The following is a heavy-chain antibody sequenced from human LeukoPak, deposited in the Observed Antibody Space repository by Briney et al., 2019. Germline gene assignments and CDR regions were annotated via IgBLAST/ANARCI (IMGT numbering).Heavy chain of an antibody. CDR2: ISGGGGIT. CDR1: GFTFSNYG. V-gene: IGHV3-23*01. J-gene: IGHJ3*02. Sequence: GGSLRLSCAASGFTFSNYGMSWVRQAPGKGLEWVSAISGGGGITYYADSVMGRFTISRDNSKNTLYLQMNSLRAEDTAVYYCAKDSPYANDAFDIWGQGTMVTVSS. CDR3: AKDSPYANDAFDI.